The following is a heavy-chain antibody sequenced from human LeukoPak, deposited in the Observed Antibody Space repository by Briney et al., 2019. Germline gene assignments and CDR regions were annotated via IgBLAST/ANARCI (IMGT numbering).Heavy chain of an antibody. D-gene: IGHD3-22*01. CDR2: IYHSGST. V-gene: IGHV4-30-2*01. Sequence: SQTLSLTCAVSGGSISSGGYSWSRIRQPPGKGLEWIGYIYHSGSTYYNPSLKSRVTISVDRSKNQFSLKLSSVTAADTAVYYCARIRITMIVVVIFDAFDIWGQGTMVTVSS. CDR1: GGSISSGGYS. J-gene: IGHJ3*02. CDR3: ARIRITMIVVVIFDAFDI.